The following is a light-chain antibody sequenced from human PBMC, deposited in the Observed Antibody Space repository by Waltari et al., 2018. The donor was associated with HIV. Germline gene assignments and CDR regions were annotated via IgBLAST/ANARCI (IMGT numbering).Light chain of an antibody. CDR2: DAS. Sequence: DIQMTQSPSSLSASVGDRVTIPCQASQDISNYLNWSQQKSGKAPKLLIYDASNLETGVPSRFSGSGSGTDFTFTISSLQPEDIATYYCQQYDNLPPLTFGGGTKVEIK. V-gene: IGKV1-33*01. CDR3: QQYDNLPPLT. J-gene: IGKJ4*01. CDR1: QDISNY.